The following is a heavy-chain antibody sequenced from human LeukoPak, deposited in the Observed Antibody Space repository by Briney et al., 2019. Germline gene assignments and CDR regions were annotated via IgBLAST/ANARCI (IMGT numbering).Heavy chain of an antibody. V-gene: IGHV3-73*01. CDR1: GFTFSGSA. CDR3: APDQRDYVPRT. Sequence: GGSLRLSCAASGFTFSGSAVHWVRQASGKGLEWVGRIKGKAHNYATAYAASVKGRFTISRDDSKNTAYLQMNSLKTDDTAMYYCAPDQRDYVPRTWGQGILVTVSS. CDR2: IKGKAHNYAT. J-gene: IGHJ4*02. D-gene: IGHD4-17*01.